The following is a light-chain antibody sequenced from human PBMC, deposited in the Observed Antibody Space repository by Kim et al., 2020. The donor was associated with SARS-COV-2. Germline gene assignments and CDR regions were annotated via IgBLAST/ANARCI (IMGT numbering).Light chain of an antibody. CDR3: QSYDSTTVV. V-gene: IGLV6-57*03. CDR2: ENN. Sequence: NFMLTQPHSVSESPGRTVTISCTRSSGSIATSYVQWYQQLPASAPTTAIYENNQRPSGVPDRFSGSIDSSSNSASLTISGLKTEDEADYCCQSYDSTTVVFGGGTQLTVL. CDR1: SGSIATSY. J-gene: IGLJ2*01.